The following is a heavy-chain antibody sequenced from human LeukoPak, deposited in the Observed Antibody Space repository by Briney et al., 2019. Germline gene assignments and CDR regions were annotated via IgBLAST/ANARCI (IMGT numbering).Heavy chain of an antibody. J-gene: IGHJ4*02. CDR2: VYYSGST. Sequence: SSETLSLTCTVSGGPISSSYWSWIRQPPGKGLEWIGYVYYSGSTHYNPSLQSRVTISVDTSKNQFSLNLNSVTPADTAMYYCARGSSRWDYWGQGTLVTVSS. CDR3: ARGSSRWDY. D-gene: IGHD6-19*01. V-gene: IGHV4-59*01. CDR1: GGPISSSY.